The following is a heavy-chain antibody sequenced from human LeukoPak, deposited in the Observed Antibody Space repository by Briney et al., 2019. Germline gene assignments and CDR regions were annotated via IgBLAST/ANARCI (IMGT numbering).Heavy chain of an antibody. CDR1: GFTFSNYW. V-gene: IGHV3-74*01. Sequence: GGSLRLSCAASGFTFSNYWMHWVRQAPGKGLVWVSRINSDGSSTSYADSVKGRFTISRDNAKNTLYLQMNSLRAEDTAVYYCARAERDDYGAYGWGQGTMVTVSS. CDR3: ARAERDDYGAYG. D-gene: IGHD4-17*01. J-gene: IGHJ3*01. CDR2: INSDGSST.